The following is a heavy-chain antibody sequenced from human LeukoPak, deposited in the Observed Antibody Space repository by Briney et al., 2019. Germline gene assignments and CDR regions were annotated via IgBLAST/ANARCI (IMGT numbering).Heavy chain of an antibody. V-gene: IGHV1-69*04. J-gene: IGHJ6*02. Sequence: SVKVTCKASGSTFSSYAISWVRQAPGQGLEWMGRIIPILGIANYAQKFQGRVTTTADKSTSTAYMELSSLRSEDTAVYYCATTQVYYYGMDVWGQGTTVTVSS. CDR3: ATTQVYYYGMDV. CDR1: GSTFSSYA. CDR2: IIPILGIA.